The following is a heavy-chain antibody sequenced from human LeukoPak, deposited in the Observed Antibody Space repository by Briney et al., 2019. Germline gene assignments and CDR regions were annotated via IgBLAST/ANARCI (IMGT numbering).Heavy chain of an antibody. CDR1: GFTFSSYS. J-gene: IGHJ5*02. Sequence: GGSLRLSCAASGFTFSSYSMNWVRQAPGKGLEWVSSISSSSSYIYYADSVKGRFTISRDNAKNSLYLQMNSLRAEDTAVYYCARGNAITMVRGVTNWFDPWGQGTLVTVSS. CDR3: ARGNAITMVRGVTNWFDP. D-gene: IGHD3-10*01. V-gene: IGHV3-21*01. CDR2: ISSSSSYI.